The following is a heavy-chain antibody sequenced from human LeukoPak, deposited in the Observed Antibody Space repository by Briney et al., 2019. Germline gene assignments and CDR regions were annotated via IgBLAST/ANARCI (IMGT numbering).Heavy chain of an antibody. CDR3: AKPNYDILTGYRFFDY. J-gene: IGHJ4*02. CDR1: GFTFSSYG. CDR2: IPYDGSNK. Sequence: GGSLRLSCAASGFTFSSYGMHWVSQAPGKWMEWVAVIPYDGSNKYYTDSVKGRFTISRDNSKNTLYMQMNSLRAEETAVYYCAKPNYDILTGYRFFDYWGQGTLVTVSS. V-gene: IGHV3-30*18. D-gene: IGHD3-9*01.